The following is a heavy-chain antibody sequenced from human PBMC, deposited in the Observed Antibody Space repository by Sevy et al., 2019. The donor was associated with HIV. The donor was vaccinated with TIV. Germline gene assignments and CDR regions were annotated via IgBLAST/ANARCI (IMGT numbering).Heavy chain of an antibody. J-gene: IGHJ4*02. D-gene: IGHD6-6*01. CDR2: ISSSGSTI. V-gene: IGHV3-11*01. CDR3: ARDRSIAARLGYYFDY. CDR1: GFTFSDYD. Sequence: GGSLRLSCAASGFTFSDYDMSWIRQAPGKGLEWVSYISSSGSTIYYADPVKGRFTISRDNAKNSLYLHMNSLRAEDTAVYYCARDRSIAARLGYYFDYWGQGTLVTVSS.